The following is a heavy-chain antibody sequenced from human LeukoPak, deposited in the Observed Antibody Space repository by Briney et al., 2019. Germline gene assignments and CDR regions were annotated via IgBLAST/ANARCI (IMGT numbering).Heavy chain of an antibody. CDR3: AFYYYGTRRFDP. CDR2: KSKTDGGTT. Sequence: GGSLTLSCAASGFTFSNAWMSWVRQAPGKGLEWVGRKSKTDGGTTDYAAPVKGRFTISRDDSKNTLYLQMNSLKTEDTAVYYCAFYYYGTRRFDPWGQGTLVTVSS. D-gene: IGHD3-10*01. V-gene: IGHV3-15*01. J-gene: IGHJ5*02. CDR1: GFTFSNAW.